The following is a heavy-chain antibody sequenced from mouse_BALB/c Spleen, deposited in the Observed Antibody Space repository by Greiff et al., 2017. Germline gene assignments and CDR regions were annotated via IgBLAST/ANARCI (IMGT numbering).Heavy chain of an antibody. CDR2: ISSGSSTI. V-gene: IGHV5-17*02. Sequence: EVKLMESGGGLVQPGGSRKLSCAASGFTFSSFGMHWVRQAPEKGLEWVAYISSGSSTIYYADTVKGRFTISRDNPKNTLFLQMTSLRSEDTAMYYCARSGSSHWYFDVWGAGTTVTVSS. D-gene: IGHD1-1*01. CDR3: ARSGSSHWYFDV. CDR1: GFTFSSFG. J-gene: IGHJ1*01.